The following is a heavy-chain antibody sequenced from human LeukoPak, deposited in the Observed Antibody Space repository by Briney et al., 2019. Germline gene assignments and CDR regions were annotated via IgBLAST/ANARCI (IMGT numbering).Heavy chain of an antibody. D-gene: IGHD3-10*01. V-gene: IGHV1-8*02. Sequence: ASVKVSCKASGGTFSSYAISWVRQATGQGLEWMGWMNPNSGNTGYAQKFQGRVTMTRNTSISTAYMELSSLRSEDTAVYYCARVPTYYYGSGSYYKPLDYWGQGTLVTVSS. CDR2: MNPNSGNT. CDR3: ARVPTYYYGSGSYYKPLDY. CDR1: GGTFSSYA. J-gene: IGHJ4*02.